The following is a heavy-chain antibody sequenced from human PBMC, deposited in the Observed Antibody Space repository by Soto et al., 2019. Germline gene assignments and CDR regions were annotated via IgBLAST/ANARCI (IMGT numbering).Heavy chain of an antibody. CDR2: MNPNSGNT. CDR3: ARPTPDYYYYGMDV. Sequence: QVQLVQSGAEVKKRGASVKVSCKASGYTFTSYDINWVRQATGQGLEWMGWMNPNSGNTGYAQKFQGRVTMTRNTSISTAYMELSSQRSEDTAVYYCARPTPDYYYYGMDVWGQGTTVTVSS. CDR1: GYTFTSYD. J-gene: IGHJ6*02. V-gene: IGHV1-8*01.